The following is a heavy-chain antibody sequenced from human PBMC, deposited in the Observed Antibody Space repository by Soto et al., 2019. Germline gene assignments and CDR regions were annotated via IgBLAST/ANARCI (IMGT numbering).Heavy chain of an antibody. CDR3: ARAQYNNGWKVDY. D-gene: IGHD6-19*01. V-gene: IGHV4-30-4*01. J-gene: IGHJ4*02. Sequence: QVQLQESGPGLVKPSQTLSLTCTVSGGSISSGDYYWSWIRQPPGKGLEWIGYIYYSGSTYYNPSLRSRVTISVDTSKNQFSLKLTSVTAADTAVYYCARAQYNNGWKVDYWGQGILVTVSS. CDR2: IYYSGST. CDR1: GGSISSGDYY.